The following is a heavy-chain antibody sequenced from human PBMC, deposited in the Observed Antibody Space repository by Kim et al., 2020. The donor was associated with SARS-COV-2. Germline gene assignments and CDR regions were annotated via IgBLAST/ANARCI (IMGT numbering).Heavy chain of an antibody. CDR2: MNPNSGNT. D-gene: IGHD2-2*01. V-gene: IGHV1-8*01. CDR1: GYTFTSYD. CDR3: ARARTPDIVVVPAAVNWFDP. Sequence: ASVKVSCKASGYTFTSYDINWVRQATVQGLEWMGWMNPNSGNTGYAQKFQGRVTMTRNTSISTAYMELSSLRSEDTAVYYCARARTPDIVVVPAAVNWFDPWGQGTLVTVSS. J-gene: IGHJ5*02.